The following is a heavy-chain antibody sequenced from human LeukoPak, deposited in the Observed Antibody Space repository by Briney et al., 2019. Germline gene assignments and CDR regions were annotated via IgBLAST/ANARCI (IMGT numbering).Heavy chain of an antibody. CDR3: ARDLRDGGNSASFDY. CDR1: GYTFTSYY. J-gene: IGHJ4*02. Sequence: ASVKVSCKASGYTFTSYYMHWVRQAPGQGLEWMGIINPSGGSTSYAQKFQGRVTMTRDTSTSTVYMELSSLRSEDTAVYYCARDLRDGGNSASFDYWGQGTLVTVSS. V-gene: IGHV1-46*01. D-gene: IGHD4-23*01. CDR2: INPSGGST.